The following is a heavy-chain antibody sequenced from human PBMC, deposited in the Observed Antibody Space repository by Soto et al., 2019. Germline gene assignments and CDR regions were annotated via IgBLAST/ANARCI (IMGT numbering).Heavy chain of an antibody. CDR1: GYTFTSYG. D-gene: IGHD6-19*01. Sequence: ASVKVSCKASGYTFTSYGISWVRQAPGQGLEWMGWISAYNGNTNYAQKLQGRVTMTTDTSTSTAYMELRSLRSDDTAVYYCASHPTRSGWYPTHPSGPAPLGTV. CDR3: ASHPTRSGWYPTHP. CDR2: ISAYNGNT. V-gene: IGHV1-18*01. J-gene: IGHJ5*02.